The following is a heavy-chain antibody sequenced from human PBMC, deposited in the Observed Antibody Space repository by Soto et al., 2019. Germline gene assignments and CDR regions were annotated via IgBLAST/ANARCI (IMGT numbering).Heavy chain of an antibody. Sequence: GGSLRLSCAASGFTVSSNYMSWVRQAPGKGLEWGSVIYSGGRTYTASSVKGRFTISRDNSKNTLYLQMNRLRDEDTVVYYCARAYYGAGNHYDCSTYMDVWGKGTTVTVSS. J-gene: IGHJ6*03. D-gene: IGHD3-10*01. V-gene: IGHV3-53*01. CDR2: IYSGGRT. CDR1: GFTVSSNY. CDR3: ARAYYGAGNHYDCSTYMDV.